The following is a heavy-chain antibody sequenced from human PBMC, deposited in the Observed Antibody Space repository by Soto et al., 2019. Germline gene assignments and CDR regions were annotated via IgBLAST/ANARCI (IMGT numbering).Heavy chain of an antibody. CDR1: GYSFTSYW. CDR3: ARAPPAYCSGGSCYAPHFDY. J-gene: IGHJ4*02. D-gene: IGHD2-15*01. Sequence: PGESLKISCKGSGYSFTSYWIGWVRQMPGKGLEWMGIIYPGDSDTRYSPSFQGQVTISADKSISTAYLQWSSLKASDTAMYYCARAPPAYCSGGSCYAPHFDYWGQGTLVTVSS. V-gene: IGHV5-51*01. CDR2: IYPGDSDT.